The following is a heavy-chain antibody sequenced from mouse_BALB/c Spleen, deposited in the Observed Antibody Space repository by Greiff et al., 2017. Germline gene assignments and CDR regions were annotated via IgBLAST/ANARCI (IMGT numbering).Heavy chain of an antibody. D-gene: IGHD2-10*02. V-gene: IGHV5-6-5*01. CDR1: GFTFSSYA. J-gene: IGHJ2*01. Sequence: EVQLQESGGGLVKPGGSLKLSCAASGFTFSSYAMSWVRQTPEKRLEWVASISSGGSTYYPDSVKGRFTISRDNARNILYLQMSSLRSEDTAMYYCARDQKYGNYYFDYWGQGTTLTVSS. CDR3: ARDQKYGNYYFDY. CDR2: ISSGGST.